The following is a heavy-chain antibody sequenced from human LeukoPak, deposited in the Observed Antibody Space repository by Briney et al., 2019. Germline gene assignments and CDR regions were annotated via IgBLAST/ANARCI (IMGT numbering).Heavy chain of an antibody. CDR3: ARRGPLMVRGVPVPRYYYYMDV. V-gene: IGHV4-59*12. J-gene: IGHJ6*03. D-gene: IGHD3-10*01. Sequence: TSETLSLTCTVSGGSISSYYWSWIRQPPGKGLEWIGYIYYSGSTNYNPSLKSRVTISVDTSKNQFSLKLSSVTAADTAVYYCARRGPLMVRGVPVPRYYYYMDVWGKGTTVTISS. CDR2: IYYSGST. CDR1: GGSISSYY.